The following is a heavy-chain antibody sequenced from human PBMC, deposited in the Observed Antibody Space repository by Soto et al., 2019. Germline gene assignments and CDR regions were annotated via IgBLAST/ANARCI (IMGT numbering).Heavy chain of an antibody. D-gene: IGHD3-16*01. V-gene: IGHV3-23*01. J-gene: IGHJ5*02. Sequence: ERLLLDSGGDLVQSGGSLRLSCAASGFTFSNVVMSWVRQAPGKGPEWVSSISESGDRADYADSVKGRFTISRDNSKNTLYRQMNSLRAEDTAIYYCARGGTTTRTTPTRGLDPWGQGTLVTVSS. CDR2: ISESGDRA. CDR3: ARGGTTTRTTPTRGLDP. CDR1: GFTFSNVV.